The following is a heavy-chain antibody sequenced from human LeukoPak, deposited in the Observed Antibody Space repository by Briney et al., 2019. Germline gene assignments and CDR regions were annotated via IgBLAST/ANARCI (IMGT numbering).Heavy chain of an antibody. CDR3: ARQGPTYYDSSGYYYAEDYYMDV. D-gene: IGHD3-22*01. Sequence: SVKVSCKASGYTFTSYGISWVRQAPGQGLEWMGGIIPIFGIANYAQKFQDRVTITADKSTSTAYMELSSLRSEDTAVYYCARQGPTYYDSSGYYYAEDYYMDVWGKGTTVTVSS. J-gene: IGHJ6*03. CDR2: IIPIFGIA. CDR1: GYTFTSYG. V-gene: IGHV1-69*10.